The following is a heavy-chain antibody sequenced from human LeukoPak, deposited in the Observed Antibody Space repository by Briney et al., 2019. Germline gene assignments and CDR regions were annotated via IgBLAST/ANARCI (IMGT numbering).Heavy chain of an antibody. D-gene: IGHD6-13*01. V-gene: IGHV4-39*07. J-gene: IGHJ3*01. Sequence: SETLSLTCTVSGGSIRSGGYYWGWIRQPPGKGLEWIATIYYSGSTNYSPSLKSRVTISVDTSKNQFSLKLRSVTAADTAVYYCARISSSNWYNERGAFDVWGQGTMVTVSS. CDR1: GGSIRSGGYY. CDR2: IYYSGST. CDR3: ARISSSNWYNERGAFDV.